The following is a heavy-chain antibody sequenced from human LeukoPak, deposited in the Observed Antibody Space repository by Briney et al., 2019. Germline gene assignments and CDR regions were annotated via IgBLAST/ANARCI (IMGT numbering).Heavy chain of an antibody. Sequence: SETLSLTCAVYGASFSGYYWSWIRQPPGKGLEWIGEINHSGSTNYNPSLKSRVTISVDTSKNQFSLKLSSVTAADTAVYYCAKGWFGEADWGQGTLVTVSS. CDR1: GASFSGYY. CDR3: AKGWFGEAD. D-gene: IGHD3-10*01. V-gene: IGHV4-34*01. J-gene: IGHJ4*02. CDR2: INHSGST.